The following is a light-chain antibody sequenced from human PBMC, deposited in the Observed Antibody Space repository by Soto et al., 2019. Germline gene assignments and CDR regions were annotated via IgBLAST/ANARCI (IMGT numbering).Light chain of an antibody. Sequence: EIGLTQSPATLYLSPGERATLSSRASQSFSNSLAWYQHKPCQAPRLFIYDASNRATGIPARFSGSGSGTDFTLTISSLEPEAFAVYYCLPRSKWPLTFGGGTKVEIK. CDR3: LPRSKWPLT. V-gene: IGKV3-11*01. J-gene: IGKJ4*01. CDR2: DAS. CDR1: QSFSNS.